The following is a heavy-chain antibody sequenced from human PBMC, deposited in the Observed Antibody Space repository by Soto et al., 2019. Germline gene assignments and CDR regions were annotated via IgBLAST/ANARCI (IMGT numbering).Heavy chain of an antibody. D-gene: IGHD5-12*01. CDR3: AKPGRGYSGYDLYYFDY. V-gene: IGHV3-23*01. CDR2: ISGSGGST. J-gene: IGHJ4*02. Sequence: GGSLRLSCAASGFTFSSYAMSWVRQAPGKGLEWVSAISGSGGSTYYADSVKGRFTISRDNSKNTLYLQMNSLRAEDTALYYCAKPGRGYSGYDLYYFDYWGQGTLVTVSS. CDR1: GFTFSSYA.